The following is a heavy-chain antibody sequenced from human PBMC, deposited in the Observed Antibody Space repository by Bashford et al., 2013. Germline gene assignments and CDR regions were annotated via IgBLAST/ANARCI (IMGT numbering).Heavy chain of an antibody. CDR1: GYPFSSYD. CDR3: ARGPEFVMDV. D-gene: IGHD2-21*01. CDR2: LNTNSGSS. V-gene: IGHV1-8*01. J-gene: IGHJ6*02. Sequence: VASVKVSCKISGYPFSSYDINWVRQAPGQGLEWVGCLNTNSGSSGYARKFQGRATMTRDVSTATAYMELRNLRFDDTAVYFCARGPEFVMDVWGPGIRSPSP.